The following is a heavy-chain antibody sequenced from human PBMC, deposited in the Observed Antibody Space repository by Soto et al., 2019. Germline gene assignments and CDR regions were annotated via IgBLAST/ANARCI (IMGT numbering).Heavy chain of an antibody. CDR1: GYTFTNFG. CDR2: ISAYNGNT. D-gene: IGHD5-18*01. CDR3: AVVGGYNYGNDAFDV. V-gene: IGHV1-18*01. Sequence: ASVKVSCKASGYTFTNFGISWVRQAPGQGLEWMGWISAYNGNTNYAQKFQGRVTMTEDTTAETAYMELSSLRSDDTAVYYCAVVGGYNYGNDAFDVWGQGTVVTVS. J-gene: IGHJ3*01.